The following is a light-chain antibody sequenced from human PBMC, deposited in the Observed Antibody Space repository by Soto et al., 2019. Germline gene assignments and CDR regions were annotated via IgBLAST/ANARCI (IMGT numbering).Light chain of an antibody. Sequence: IVLTQSPATLSLSPGERATLSCRASQSVSSFLAWYQQKPGQAPRLLIYDASDRATGIPARFSGSGSGTDFTLSISSLEPEDFATYYCQQSYSTLWTFGQGTKVEIK. CDR1: QSVSSF. V-gene: IGKV3-11*01. CDR3: QQSYSTLWT. CDR2: DAS. J-gene: IGKJ1*01.